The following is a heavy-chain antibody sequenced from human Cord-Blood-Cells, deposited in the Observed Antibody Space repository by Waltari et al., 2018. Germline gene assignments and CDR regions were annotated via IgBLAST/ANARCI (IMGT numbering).Heavy chain of an antibody. CDR3: ARGGGIVVVPAAPGYGMDV. CDR1: GYTFTGYY. V-gene: IGHV1-2*04. CDR2: INPNSGGT. Sequence: QVQLVQSGAEVKKPGASVKVSCKASGYTFTGYYMHWVRQAPGQGLEWMGWINPNSGGTNYAQKFQGWVTMTRDTSISTAYMELSRLRSDDTAMYYCARGGGIVVVPAAPGYGMDVWGQGTTVTVSS. J-gene: IGHJ6*02. D-gene: IGHD2-2*01.